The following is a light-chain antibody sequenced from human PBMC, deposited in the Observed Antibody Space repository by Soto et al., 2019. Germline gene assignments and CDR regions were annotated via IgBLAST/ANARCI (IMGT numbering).Light chain of an antibody. CDR3: QQRSNWPLT. J-gene: IGKJ4*01. V-gene: IGKV3-11*01. CDR1: QSVSSY. CDR2: XXX. Sequence: EIVLTQSPATLSLSPGERATLSCTASQSVSSYLAWYQXKXGXXXXXXXXXXXXRDTGIPARFSGSGSGTDFTLTISSLEPEDFAVYYCQQRSNWPLTFGGGTKV.